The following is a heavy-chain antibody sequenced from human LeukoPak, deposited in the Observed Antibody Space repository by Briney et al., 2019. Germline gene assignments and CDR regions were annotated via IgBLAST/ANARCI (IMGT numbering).Heavy chain of an antibody. CDR3: ARVGPRLVGAHYFDY. D-gene: IGHD1-26*01. V-gene: IGHV3-11*05. J-gene: IGHJ4*02. CDR2: ISSSSTYT. Sequence: GGSLRLSCAPSGFTFSDYYMSWTRQAPGKGLEWVSYISSSSTYTYYADSVKGRFTISRDNAKNSLSLQMNSLRAEDTAVYYCARVGPRLVGAHYFDYWGQGTLVTVSS. CDR1: GFTFSDYY.